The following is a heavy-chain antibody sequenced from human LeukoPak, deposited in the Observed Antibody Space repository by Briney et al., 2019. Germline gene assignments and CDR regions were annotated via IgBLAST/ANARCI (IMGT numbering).Heavy chain of an antibody. CDR1: GFTLSSYS. CDR2: ISNKGTRT. V-gene: IGHV3-64*02. D-gene: IGHD3-10*01. J-gene: IGHJ6*01. CDR3: ARGPYASGSYFSGGYYY. Sequence: PGGSLRLSCAASGFTLSSYSMHWVRQTPGKGLEYVSAISNKGTRTYYADSVKGRFTISRDNAKNSLYLQMNSLRDTAVYYCARGPYASGSYFSGGYYY.